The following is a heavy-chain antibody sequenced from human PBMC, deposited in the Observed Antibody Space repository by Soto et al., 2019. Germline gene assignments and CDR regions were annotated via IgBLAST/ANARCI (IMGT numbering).Heavy chain of an antibody. Sequence: GASVKVSCKASGGTFSIYAISWVRQAPGQGLEWMGGIIPIFGTANYAQKFQGRVTITADESTSTAYMELSSLRSEDTAVYYCARARPYYYDSSGYYHHYYYYGMDVWGQGTTVTVSS. CDR2: IIPIFGTA. J-gene: IGHJ6*02. V-gene: IGHV1-69*13. CDR1: GGTFSIYA. CDR3: ARARPYYYDSSGYYHHYYYYGMDV. D-gene: IGHD3-22*01.